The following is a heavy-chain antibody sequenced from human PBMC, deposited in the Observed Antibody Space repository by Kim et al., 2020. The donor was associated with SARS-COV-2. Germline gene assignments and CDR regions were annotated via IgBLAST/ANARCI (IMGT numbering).Heavy chain of an antibody. V-gene: IGHV4-34*13. CDR3: ARGGGAAAAGRNYFDY. D-gene: IGHD6-13*01. Sequence: SLKSRVTISVDTSKNQFSLKLSSVTAADTAVYYCARGGGAAAAGRNYFDYWGQGTLVTVSS. J-gene: IGHJ4*02.